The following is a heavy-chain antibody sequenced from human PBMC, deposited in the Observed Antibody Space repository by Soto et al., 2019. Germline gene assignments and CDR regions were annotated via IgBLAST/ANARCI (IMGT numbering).Heavy chain of an antibody. CDR1: GLTFSSYG. CDR2: IWYDGSNK. CDR3: ASRSDGFDY. Sequence: QVQLVESGGGVVQPGRSLRLSCAVSGLTFSSYGMHWVRQAPGKGLEWVAVIWYDGSNKDYGDSVKGRFTISRDNSKKTLYLHMNSLRVEDTAVYYCASRSDGFDYWGQGTLVTVSS. V-gene: IGHV3-33*01. J-gene: IGHJ4*02.